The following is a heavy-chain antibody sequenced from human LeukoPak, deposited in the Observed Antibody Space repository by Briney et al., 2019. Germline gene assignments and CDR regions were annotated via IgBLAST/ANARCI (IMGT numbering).Heavy chain of an antibody. D-gene: IGHD2-2*01. J-gene: IGHJ4*02. CDR3: ARGSGYCSSTSCSDNY. V-gene: IGHV3-23*01. Sequence: GGSLRLSCAASGFTFSSYGMSWVRQAPGKGLEWVSVISGSGGTTYYADSVKGRFTISRDNAKNSLYLQMNSLRAEDTAVYYCARGSGYCSSTSCSDNYWGQGTLVTVSS. CDR2: ISGSGGTT. CDR1: GFTFSSYG.